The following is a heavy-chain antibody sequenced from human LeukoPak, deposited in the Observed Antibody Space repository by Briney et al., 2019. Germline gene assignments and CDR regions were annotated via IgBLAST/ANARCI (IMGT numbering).Heavy chain of an antibody. V-gene: IGHV3-21*01. D-gene: IGHD4-17*01. CDR3: ARDRDYVPNYAFDI. J-gene: IGHJ3*02. CDR1: GFTFSSYS. Sequence: GGSLRLSCAASGFTFSSYSMNWVRQAPGKGLGWVSSISSSSSYIYYADSVKGRFTISRDNAKNSLYLQMNSLRAGDTAVYYCARDRDYVPNYAFDIWGQGTMVTVSS. CDR2: ISSSSSYI.